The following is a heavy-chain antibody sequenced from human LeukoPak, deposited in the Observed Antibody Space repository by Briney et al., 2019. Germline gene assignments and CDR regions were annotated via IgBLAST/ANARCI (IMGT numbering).Heavy chain of an antibody. CDR1: GFTFDDYA. V-gene: IGHV3-9*03. CDR3: AKGNSGRYSQDWFDP. CDR2: ISWNSGTI. Sequence: PGGSLRLSCAASGFTFDDYAMHWVRQAPGKGLEWVSGISWNSGTIGYADSVKGRFTGSRDNAKNSLYLQMNSLRPEDMALYYCAKGNSGRYSQDWFDPWGQGTLVAVSS. J-gene: IGHJ5*02. D-gene: IGHD1-26*01.